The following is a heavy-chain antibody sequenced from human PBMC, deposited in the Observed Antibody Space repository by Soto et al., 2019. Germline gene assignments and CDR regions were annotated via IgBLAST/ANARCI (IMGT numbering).Heavy chain of an antibody. CDR1: GLTFSSYG. V-gene: IGHV3-33*01. CDR3: ARDLPYCSSTSCYAFDY. D-gene: IGHD2-2*01. J-gene: IGHJ4*02. CDR2: IWYDGSNK. Sequence: GGSLRLSCAASGLTFSSYGMHWVRQAPGKGLEWVAVIWYDGSNKYYADSVKGRFTISRDNSKNTLYLQMNSLRAEDTAVYYCARDLPYCSSTSCYAFDYWGQGTLVTVSS.